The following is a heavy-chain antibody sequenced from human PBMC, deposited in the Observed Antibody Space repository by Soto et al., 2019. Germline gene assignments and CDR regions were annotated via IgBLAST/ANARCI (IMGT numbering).Heavy chain of an antibody. CDR3: AKDCSFLDTAMAPRFYY. D-gene: IGHD5-18*01. Sequence: GGSLRLSCAASGFTFSSYAMSWVRQAPGKGLEWVSAISGSGGSTYYADSVKGRFTISRDNSKNTLYLQMNSLRAEDTAVYYCAKDCSFLDTAMAPRFYYWGQGSLVTVSS. CDR2: ISGSGGST. CDR1: GFTFSSYA. V-gene: IGHV3-23*01. J-gene: IGHJ4*02.